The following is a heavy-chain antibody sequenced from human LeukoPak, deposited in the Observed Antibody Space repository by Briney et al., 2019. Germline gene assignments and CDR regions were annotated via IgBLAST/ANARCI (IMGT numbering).Heavy chain of an antibody. CDR2: IYSGGST. V-gene: IGHV3-53*05. Sequence: PGGSLRLSCAASGFTVSSNYMSWVRQAPGKGLEWVSVIYSGGSTYYADSVKGRFTISRDNSKNTLYLQINSLRGEDTAVYYCAKGESITSAWFESWGQGTLVTVSS. D-gene: IGHD5-24*01. J-gene: IGHJ5*01. CDR3: AKGESITSAWFES. CDR1: GFTVSSNY.